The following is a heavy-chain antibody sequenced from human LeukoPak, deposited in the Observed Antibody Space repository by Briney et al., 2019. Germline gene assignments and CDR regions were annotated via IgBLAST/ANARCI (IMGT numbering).Heavy chain of an antibody. CDR2: INGDGSDT. Sequence: GGSLRLSCAASGFTFSSYWMHWVRQAPGKGLVWVSRINGDGSDTSYADSVKGRFTISRDNAKNTLFLQMNSLRAEDTAVYYCVRDPPEREELFDYWGQGTLVTVSS. D-gene: IGHD1-26*01. CDR1: GFTFSSYW. V-gene: IGHV3-74*01. J-gene: IGHJ4*02. CDR3: VRDPPEREELFDY.